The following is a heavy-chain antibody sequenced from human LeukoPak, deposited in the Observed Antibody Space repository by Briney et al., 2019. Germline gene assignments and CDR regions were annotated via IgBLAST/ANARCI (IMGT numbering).Heavy chain of an antibody. CDR3: ARAQPATTDAFDI. D-gene: IGHD6-25*01. Sequence: GGSLRLSCAASGFTFSSYVMRWVRQAPGKGLEWVSSISSSSSYIYYADSVKGRFTISRDNAKNSLYLQMNSLRAEDTAVYYCARAQPATTDAFDIWGQGTMVTVSS. CDR1: GFTFSSYV. J-gene: IGHJ3*02. CDR2: ISSSSSYI. V-gene: IGHV3-21*01.